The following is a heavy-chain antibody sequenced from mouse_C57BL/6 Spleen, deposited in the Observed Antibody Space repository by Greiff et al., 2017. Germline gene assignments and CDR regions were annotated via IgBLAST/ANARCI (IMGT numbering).Heavy chain of an antibody. CDR3: ARWDYDGGAWFAY. CDR2: ISDGGSYT. D-gene: IGHD2-4*01. Sequence: EVMLVESGGGLVKPGGSLKLSCAASGFTFSSYAMSWVRQTPEKRLEWVATISDGGSYTYYPDNVKGRFTISRDNAKNNLYLQMSHLKSEDTAMYYCARWDYDGGAWFAYWGQGTLVTVSA. CDR1: GFTFSSYA. J-gene: IGHJ3*01. V-gene: IGHV5-4*03.